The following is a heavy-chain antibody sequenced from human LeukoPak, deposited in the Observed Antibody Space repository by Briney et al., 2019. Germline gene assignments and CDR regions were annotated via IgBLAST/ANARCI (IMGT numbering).Heavy chain of an antibody. D-gene: IGHD5-12*01. V-gene: IGHV3-23*01. CDR1: GCTFSSYA. J-gene: IGHJ4*02. Sequence: GESLRLSCAASGCTFSSYAMSWVRQAPAKGLEWVSVMSGSDGSTYYADSVKGRFTISRDDSKDTLYLQMNSLGAEETALYYCAKDRTATAYDAGDYWGQGTLVTVPS. CDR3: AKDRTATAYDAGDY. CDR2: MSGSDGST.